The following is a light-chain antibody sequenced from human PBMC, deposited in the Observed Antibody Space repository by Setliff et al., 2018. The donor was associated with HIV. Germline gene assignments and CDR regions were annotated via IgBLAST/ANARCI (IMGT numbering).Light chain of an antibody. Sequence: QSVLTQPASVSGAPGQSITISCTGASNDVGSYNYVSWYQQHPGKAPKLMIYDVTNRPSGVSDRFSGSKSGNTASLTISGLQAEDEADYYCSSYTSSSTLLFGGGTK. CDR3: SSYTSSSTLL. V-gene: IGLV2-14*03. CDR1: SNDVGSYNY. J-gene: IGLJ3*02. CDR2: DVT.